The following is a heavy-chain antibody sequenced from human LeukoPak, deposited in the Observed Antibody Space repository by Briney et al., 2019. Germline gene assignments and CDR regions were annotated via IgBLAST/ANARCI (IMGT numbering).Heavy chain of an antibody. J-gene: IGHJ3*02. Sequence: GGSLRLSCAASGFAVSSNYMSWVRQAPGKGLEWVSVIYSGGGTYYANSAKGRFTISRDNSKNTLYLQMNSLRAEDTAVYYCARGGRYYESSGYYHDAFDIWGQGTMVTVSS. V-gene: IGHV3-53*01. CDR2: IYSGGGT. CDR1: GFAVSSNY. CDR3: ARGGRYYESSGYYHDAFDI. D-gene: IGHD3-22*01.